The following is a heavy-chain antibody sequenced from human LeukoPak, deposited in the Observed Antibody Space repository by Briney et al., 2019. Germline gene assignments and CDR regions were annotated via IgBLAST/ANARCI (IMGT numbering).Heavy chain of an antibody. CDR1: GFTFSRYW. D-gene: IGHD2-15*01. CDR2: IKTDGTYT. CDR3: ASEEGGPDV. V-gene: IGHV3-74*01. J-gene: IGHJ6*02. Sequence: PGGSRRLSCAASGFTFSRYWMHWVRQAPGKGLVWVSRIKTDGTYTSYADSVKGRFTISRDNAKSTLYLQMNALRGEDTAVYYCASEEGGPDVWGQGTTVTVSS.